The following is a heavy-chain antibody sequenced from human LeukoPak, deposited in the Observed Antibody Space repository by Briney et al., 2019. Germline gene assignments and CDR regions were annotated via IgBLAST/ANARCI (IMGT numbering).Heavy chain of an antibody. D-gene: IGHD3-16*01. CDR3: AHGGGAANPYSYYYMDV. CDR2: HSAYNGNT. CDR1: GYTFTRYG. J-gene: IGHJ6*03. Sequence: ASVKVSCKASGYTFTRYGISWVRHARGQGLEWMGWHSAYNGNTNYAQKLQGRVTMTTDTSTSTAYMELRSLRSDDTAVYYGAHGGGAANPYSYYYMDVWGKGTTVTVSS. V-gene: IGHV1-18*01.